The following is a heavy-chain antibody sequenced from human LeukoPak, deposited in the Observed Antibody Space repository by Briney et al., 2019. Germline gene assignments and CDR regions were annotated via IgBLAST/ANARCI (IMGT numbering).Heavy chain of an antibody. CDR3: ARADRLHGGPYLIGP. CDR1: GYSFTDYY. D-gene: IGHD2-21*01. J-gene: IGHJ5*02. V-gene: IGHV1-2*02. Sequence: ASVKVSCRTSGYSFTDYYMHWVRQAPGQGLEWMGWINPNSGGTSSAQKFQGRVTMTRDTSITTVYMEVRWLTSDDTAVYYCARADRLHGGPYLIGPWGQGTLVTISS. CDR2: INPNSGGT.